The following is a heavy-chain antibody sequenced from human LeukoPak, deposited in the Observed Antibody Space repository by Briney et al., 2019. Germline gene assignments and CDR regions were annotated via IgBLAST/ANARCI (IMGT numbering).Heavy chain of an antibody. J-gene: IGHJ6*02. CDR1: GYSFTSYW. D-gene: IGHD5-12*01. CDR2: IYSDESLI. V-gene: IGHV5-51*01. CDR3: GRYGLSGNGYTSYFYYGMDF. Sequence: GESLKISCKGSGYSFTSYWIGWVRQTPGKGLEWMGFIYSDESLIRYSPSFEGQVTISADNSINTAYLQWSSLKASDTAMYYCGRYGLSGNGYTSYFYYGMDFWGQGTAVTVSS.